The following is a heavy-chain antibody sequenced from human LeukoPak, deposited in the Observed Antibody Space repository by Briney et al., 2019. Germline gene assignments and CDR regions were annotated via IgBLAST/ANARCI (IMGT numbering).Heavy chain of an antibody. Sequence: SETLSLTCTVSGGSVISNNYYWGWIRQPPGKGLEWIGNLYYTGGTYYNPSLKSRVTISVDTSKNQFSLKLSSVTAADTAVYYCARVRSSSSGIHYFYYYMDVWGKGTTVTVSS. J-gene: IGHJ6*03. D-gene: IGHD6-6*01. V-gene: IGHV4-39*01. CDR3: ARVRSSSSGIHYFYYYMDV. CDR1: GGSVISNNYY. CDR2: LYYTGGT.